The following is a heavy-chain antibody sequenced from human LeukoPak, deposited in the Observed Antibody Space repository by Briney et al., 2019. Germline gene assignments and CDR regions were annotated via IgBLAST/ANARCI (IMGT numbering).Heavy chain of an antibody. Sequence: PSETLSLTCTVSGGSISSSSYYWGWIRQPPGKGLEWIGSIYYSGSTYYNPSLKSRVTMSVDTSKNQFSLKLSSVTAADTAVYYCARESVRLLWFGELSSQDYYYMDVWGKGTTVTVSS. CDR3: ARESVRLLWFGELSSQDYYYMDV. CDR2: IYYSGST. V-gene: IGHV4-39*07. CDR1: GGSISSSSYY. J-gene: IGHJ6*03. D-gene: IGHD3-10*01.